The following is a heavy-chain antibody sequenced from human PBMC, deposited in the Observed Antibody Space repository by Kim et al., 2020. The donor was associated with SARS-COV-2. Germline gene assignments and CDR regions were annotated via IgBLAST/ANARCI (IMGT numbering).Heavy chain of an antibody. V-gene: IGHV4-31*03. CDR1: GGSISSGGYY. CDR3: ARTRITMIVVVTHFDY. Sequence: SETLSFTCTVSGGSISSGGYYWSWIRQHPGKGLEWIGYIYYSGSTYYNPSLKSRVTISVDTSKNQISLKLSFVPAADTAVYYCARTRITMIVVVTHFDY. CDR2: IYYSGST. J-gene: IGHJ4*01. D-gene: IGHD3-22*01.